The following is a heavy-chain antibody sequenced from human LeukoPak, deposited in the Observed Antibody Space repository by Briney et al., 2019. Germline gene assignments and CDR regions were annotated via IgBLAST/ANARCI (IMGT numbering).Heavy chain of an antibody. V-gene: IGHV4-61*02. Sequence: SETLSLTCTVSGNSISSGDNYWSWIRQPAGKGLEWIGRIYTSGSANYNPSLKSRVTISVDTSKNQFSLKLSSVTAADTAVYYCARGRYSYGTFDYWGQGTLVTVSS. J-gene: IGHJ4*02. D-gene: IGHD5-18*01. CDR1: GNSISSGDNY. CDR3: ARGRYSYGTFDY. CDR2: IYTSGSA.